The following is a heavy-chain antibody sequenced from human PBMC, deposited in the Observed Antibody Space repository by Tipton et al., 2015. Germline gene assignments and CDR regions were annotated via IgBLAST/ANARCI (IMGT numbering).Heavy chain of an antibody. CDR3: ARGGDYDDSSGEFDY. V-gene: IGHV3-21*01. J-gene: IGHJ4*02. CDR2: ITSSSDYI. CDR1: GFTFRSFE. Sequence: SLRLSCAASGFTFRSFEMNWVRQAPGKGLERVSSITSSSDYIYYADSVKGRFTISRDNAKNSLYLQMNSLRAEDTAVYYCARGGDYDDSSGEFDYWGQGTLVTVSS. D-gene: IGHD3-22*01.